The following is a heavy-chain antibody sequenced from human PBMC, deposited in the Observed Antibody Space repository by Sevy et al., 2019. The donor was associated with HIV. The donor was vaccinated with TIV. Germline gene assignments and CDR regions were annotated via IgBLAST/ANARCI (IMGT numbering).Heavy chain of an antibody. Sequence: GGSLRLSCAASGFTFSNAWMSWVRQAPGKGLEWVGRIRSKTDGGTTDYVAPVKGRFTISRDDSKNTLFLQMNSLKTEDTAVYYCSTDPIIVLLVTDGMDVWGHGTTVTVSS. D-gene: IGHD2-8*02. CDR1: GFTFSNAW. J-gene: IGHJ6*02. CDR2: IRSKTDGGTT. V-gene: IGHV3-15*01. CDR3: STDPIIVLLVTDGMDV.